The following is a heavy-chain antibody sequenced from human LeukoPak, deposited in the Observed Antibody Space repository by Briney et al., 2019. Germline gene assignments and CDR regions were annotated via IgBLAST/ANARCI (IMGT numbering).Heavy chain of an antibody. Sequence: GASVKVSCKASRYTFINYAMHWVRQAPGERLEWMGWINTGNGDTKYSQKFQGRVAITRDTSASTSYMELSSLRSEDTAVYYCARDPGSRSYWSNSGMDVWGQGTTVTVSS. D-gene: IGHD3-10*01. J-gene: IGHJ6*02. CDR2: INTGNGDT. V-gene: IGHV1-3*04. CDR3: ARDPGSRSYWSNSGMDV. CDR1: RYTFINYA.